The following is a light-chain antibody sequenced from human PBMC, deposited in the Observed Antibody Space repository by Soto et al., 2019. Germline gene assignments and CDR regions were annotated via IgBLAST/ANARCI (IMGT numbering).Light chain of an antibody. CDR1: SSDVGGYNY. Sequence: QSALTQPRSVSGSPGQSVTISCTGTSSDVGGYNYVSWYQQYPDRAPKVIIYDVSERPSGVPDRVSGSKSGNTASLTISGLQSEDEADYYCCSYAGSYTYVFGSGTKLTVL. CDR3: CSYAGSYTYV. CDR2: DVS. J-gene: IGLJ1*01. V-gene: IGLV2-11*01.